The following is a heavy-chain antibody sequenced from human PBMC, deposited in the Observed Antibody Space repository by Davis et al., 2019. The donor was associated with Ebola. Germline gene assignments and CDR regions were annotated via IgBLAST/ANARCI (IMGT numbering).Heavy chain of an antibody. CDR1: GYSFTSHW. CDR3: ASLRSTITGIDDGFDI. CDR2: IYTGHSDT. V-gene: IGHV5-51*01. Sequence: GESLKISCKDSGYSFTSHWIGCVRQMPGKDLDWIGIIYTGHSDTSYSPSFRGQVTISADKAMKTAFLQWSSLKASDSGMYYCASLRSTITGIDDGFDIWGQGTMVTVSS. D-gene: IGHD1-1*01. J-gene: IGHJ3*02.